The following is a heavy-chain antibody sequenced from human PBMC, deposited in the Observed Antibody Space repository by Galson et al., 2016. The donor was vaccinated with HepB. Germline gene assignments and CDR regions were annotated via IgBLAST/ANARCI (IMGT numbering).Heavy chain of an antibody. V-gene: IGHV1-58*01. CDR2: IVVSGGHT. CDR3: SVDSGQLQTYSHFDP. Sequence: SVKVSCKASGFTYFTSAVQWVRQARGQGLEWIGKIVVSGGHTDYAQKFRDRVSITSEMSTSTVYMELRGLTSEDTAVYFCSVDSGQLQTYSHFDPWGQGTLVTVSS. CDR1: GFTYFTSA. J-gene: IGHJ5*02. D-gene: IGHD2-15*01.